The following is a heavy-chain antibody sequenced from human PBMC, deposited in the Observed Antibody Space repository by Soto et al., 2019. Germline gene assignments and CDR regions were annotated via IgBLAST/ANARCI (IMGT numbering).Heavy chain of an antibody. Sequence: GGSLRLSCAASGFTFSSYGMHWVRQAPGKGLEWVAVISYDGSNKYYADSVKGRFTISRDNSKNTLYLQMNSLRAEDTAVYYCAKDGGLGYCSGGSCYSPNWYFDLWGRGTLVTVSS. D-gene: IGHD2-15*01. CDR3: AKDGGLGYCSGGSCYSPNWYFDL. V-gene: IGHV3-30*18. J-gene: IGHJ2*01. CDR1: GFTFSSYG. CDR2: ISYDGSNK.